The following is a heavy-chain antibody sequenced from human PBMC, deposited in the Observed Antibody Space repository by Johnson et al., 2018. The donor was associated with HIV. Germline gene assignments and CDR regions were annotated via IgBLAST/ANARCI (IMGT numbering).Heavy chain of an antibody. CDR3: ASLIQWEPHAFDI. D-gene: IGHD1-26*01. J-gene: IGHJ3*02. CDR1: GFTFSDSA. Sequence: DVQLVESGGGLVKPGGSLRLSCAASGFTFSDSAMHWVRQASGKGLEWVGRIRNKPNNYATAYAASVKGRFTISRDNSKNTLYLQMNSLRAEDTAVYYCASLIQWEPHAFDIWGQGTMVTVSS. V-gene: IGHV3-73*01. CDR2: IRNKPNNYAT.